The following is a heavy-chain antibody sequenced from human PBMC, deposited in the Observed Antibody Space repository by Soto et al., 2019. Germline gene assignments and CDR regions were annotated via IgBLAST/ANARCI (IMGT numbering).Heavy chain of an antibody. V-gene: IGHV4-34*01. CDR3: ASSSFLRSGDLFHGLDV. Sequence: SETLSLTCAVHGGSFSGYYWDWIRQPPGKGLEWIGEVNHGGTSNYNPSLKSRAFISVDTSKILFSLKLTFLPAEDTVFFFCASSSFLRSGDLFHGLDVWGQGITVTVSS. CDR2: VNHGGTS. CDR1: GGSFSGYY. D-gene: IGHD3-10*01. J-gene: IGHJ6*02.